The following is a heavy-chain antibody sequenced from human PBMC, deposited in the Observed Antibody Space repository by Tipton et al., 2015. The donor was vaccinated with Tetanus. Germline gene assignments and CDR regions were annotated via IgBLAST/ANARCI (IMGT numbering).Heavy chain of an antibody. CDR1: GFTFSSYA. V-gene: IGHV3-30-3*01. CDR2: ISYDGSNK. J-gene: IGHJ4*02. Sequence: SLRLSCAASGFTFSSYAMRWVRQAPGKGLEWVAVISYDGSNKYYADSVKGRFTISRDNSKNTLYLQMNSLRAEDTAVYYCARVPDLYWGQGTLVTVSS. CDR3: ARVPDLY.